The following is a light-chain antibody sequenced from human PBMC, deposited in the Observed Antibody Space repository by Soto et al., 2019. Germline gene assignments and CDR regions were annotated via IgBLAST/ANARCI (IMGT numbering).Light chain of an antibody. CDR1: QSVSSN. CDR2: GAS. CDR3: QQYNNRRT. J-gene: IGKJ1*01. Sequence: EIVMTQSPATLSVSPGERATLSCRASQSVSSNLPWYQQKPGQAPRLLIYGASTRATGIPARFSGSGSGTEFTLTISSLQSEDFAVYYCQQYNNRRTFGQGTKVEIK. V-gene: IGKV3-15*01.